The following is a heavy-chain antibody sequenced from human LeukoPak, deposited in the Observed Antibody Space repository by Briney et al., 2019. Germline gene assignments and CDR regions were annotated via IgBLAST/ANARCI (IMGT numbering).Heavy chain of an antibody. CDR2: IKSGDTST. CDR1: GFSFSDSY. Sequence: GGSLRLSCAASGFSFSDSYMSWIRQAPGQGLEWLSYIKSGDTSTFYADSVKGRFTVSRDNAKNSLYLQMNSLRAEDTAVYYCARRGNMSSHAFDIWGQGTVVTVSS. V-gene: IGHV3-11*01. J-gene: IGHJ3*02. CDR3: ARRGNMSSHAFDI. D-gene: IGHD2/OR15-2a*01.